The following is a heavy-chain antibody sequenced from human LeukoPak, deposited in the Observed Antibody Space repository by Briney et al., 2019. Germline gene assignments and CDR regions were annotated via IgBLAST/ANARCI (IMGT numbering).Heavy chain of an antibody. D-gene: IGHD1-26*01. CDR3: ARDTSASDWGFDY. V-gene: IGHV4-59*01. Sequence: SETLSLTCTVSGGSISRYYWNWIRQPPGKGLEWIGYIYYTGSTNYNPSLKRRVTISIDTSKNQFSLKLSSVTAADTAVYYCARDTSASDWGFDYWGQGTRVTVSS. CDR2: IYYTGST. CDR1: GGSISRYY. J-gene: IGHJ4*02.